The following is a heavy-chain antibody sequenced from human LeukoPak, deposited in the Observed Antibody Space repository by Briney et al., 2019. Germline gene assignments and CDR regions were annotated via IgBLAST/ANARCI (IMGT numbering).Heavy chain of an antibody. V-gene: IGHV4-34*01. D-gene: IGHD2-15*01. CDR3: ARGRGGS. CDR2: INHSGST. J-gene: IGHJ5*02. Sequence: PSETLSLTCAVYGGSLSGYYWSWIRQPPGKGLEWIGEINHSGSTNYNPSLKSRVTISVDTSKNQFSLKLSSVTAADTAVYYCARGRGGSLGQGTLVTVSS. CDR1: GGSLSGYY.